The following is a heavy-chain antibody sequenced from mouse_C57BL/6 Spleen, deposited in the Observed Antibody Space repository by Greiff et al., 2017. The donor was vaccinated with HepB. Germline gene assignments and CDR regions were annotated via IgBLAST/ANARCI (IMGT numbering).Heavy chain of an antibody. Sequence: EVKVEESGGGLVKPGGSLKLSCAASGFTFSSYAMSWVRQTPEKRLEWVATISDGGSYTYYPDNVKGRFTISRDNAKNNLYLQMSHLKSEDTAMYYCARRGTGTDAMDYWGQGTSVTVSS. J-gene: IGHJ4*01. CDR2: ISDGGSYT. D-gene: IGHD4-1*01. CDR1: GFTFSSYA. V-gene: IGHV5-4*03. CDR3: ARRGTGTDAMDY.